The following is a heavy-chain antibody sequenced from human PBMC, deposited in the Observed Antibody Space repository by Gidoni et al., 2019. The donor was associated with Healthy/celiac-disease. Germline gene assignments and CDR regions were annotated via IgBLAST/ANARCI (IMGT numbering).Heavy chain of an antibody. CDR2: IYYSGST. Sequence: QVQLHESGPGLVKPSQTLSLPCTISGDSISSGGYYGSWIRQHPGKGLEWFGSIYYSGSTYYNPSRKRRVTISVDTSKNQFSLRLSCVSAADTAVYYCASLPAVTRVWGGGHVWGQGTTVTVSS. CDR1: GDSISSGGYY. J-gene: IGHJ6*02. V-gene: IGHV4-31*03. D-gene: IGHD4-17*01. CDR3: ASLPAVTRVWGGGHV.